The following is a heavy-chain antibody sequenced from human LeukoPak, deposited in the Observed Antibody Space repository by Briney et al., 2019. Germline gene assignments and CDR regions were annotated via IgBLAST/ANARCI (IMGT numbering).Heavy chain of an antibody. D-gene: IGHD6-13*01. Sequence: SETLSLTCTVSGGSISSSSYYWGWIRQPPGKGLEWIGSIYYSGSTYYNPSLKSRVTISVDTSKSQFSLKLSSVTAADTAVYYCASGIAAAGTSFDYWGQGTLVTVSS. CDR3: ASGIAAAGTSFDY. J-gene: IGHJ4*02. CDR2: IYYSGST. V-gene: IGHV4-39*01. CDR1: GGSISSSSYY.